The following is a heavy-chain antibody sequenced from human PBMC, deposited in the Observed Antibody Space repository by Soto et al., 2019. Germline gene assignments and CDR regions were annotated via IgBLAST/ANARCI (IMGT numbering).Heavy chain of an antibody. CDR1: GFTFSSYG. Sequence: GGSLRLSCAASGFTFSSYGMHWVRQAPGKGLEWVAVIWYDGSNKYYADSVKGRFTISRDNSKNTLYLQMNSLRAEDTAVYYCAGGVYASFFDYWGQGTLVTVSS. D-gene: IGHD2-8*01. CDR2: IWYDGSNK. CDR3: AGGVYASFFDY. J-gene: IGHJ4*02. V-gene: IGHV3-33*01.